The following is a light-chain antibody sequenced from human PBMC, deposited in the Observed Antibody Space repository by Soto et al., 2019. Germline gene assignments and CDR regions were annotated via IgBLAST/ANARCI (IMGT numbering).Light chain of an antibody. V-gene: IGKV1-5*03. CDR2: KTS. CDR1: QTISNW. J-gene: IGKJ1*01. CDR3: QQYESYWT. Sequence: DIQMTQSPSTLSASVGDRVTITCRASQTISNWLAWYQQKPGKAPKVLIYKTSSLKSGVPSRFSGSGTGTEFTLTINGLQPDDFSTYYCQQYESYWTFGQGTKVEIK.